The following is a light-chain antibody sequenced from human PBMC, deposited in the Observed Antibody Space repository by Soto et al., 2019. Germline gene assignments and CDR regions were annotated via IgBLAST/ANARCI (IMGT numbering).Light chain of an antibody. V-gene: IGKV3-20*01. CDR1: QSISSSF. Sequence: EFVLTQSPGKLSLSPGERATLSCRASQSISSSFLAWYQQKPGQAPRLLIYGASSRGTGIPDRFSGSGSGTAFTLTISRLEPEDFAVYYCQQYGSSAPLTFGGGTTGEIK. J-gene: IGKJ4*01. CDR3: QQYGSSAPLT. CDR2: GAS.